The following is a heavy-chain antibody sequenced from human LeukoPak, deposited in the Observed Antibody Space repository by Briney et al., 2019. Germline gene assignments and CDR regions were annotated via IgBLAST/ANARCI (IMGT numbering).Heavy chain of an antibody. CDR3: VRQKKSHGNFDY. Sequence: GGSLRLSCAASGFTFSSDAMSWVRQAPGKGLDWVSTISGSGGSTYYADSVKGRFTISRDNSRNTLYLQMNSLRVEDTAVYYCVRQKKSHGNFDYWGQGTLVTVSS. CDR1: GFTFSSDA. D-gene: IGHD1-26*01. J-gene: IGHJ4*02. V-gene: IGHV3-23*01. CDR2: ISGSGGST.